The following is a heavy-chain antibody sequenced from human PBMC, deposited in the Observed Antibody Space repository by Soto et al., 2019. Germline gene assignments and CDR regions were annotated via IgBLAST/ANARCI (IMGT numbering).Heavy chain of an antibody. CDR3: ARHPTYYYDSSGYWFDP. CDR1: GYSFTSYW. D-gene: IGHD3-22*01. V-gene: IGHV5-51*01. CDR2: IYPGDSDT. J-gene: IGHJ5*02. Sequence: GESLKISCKGSGYSFTSYWIGWVRQMPGKGLEWMGIIYPGDSDTRYSPSFQGQVTISADKSISTAYLQWSSLKASDTAMYYCARHPTYYYDSSGYWFDPWGQGTLVTVSS.